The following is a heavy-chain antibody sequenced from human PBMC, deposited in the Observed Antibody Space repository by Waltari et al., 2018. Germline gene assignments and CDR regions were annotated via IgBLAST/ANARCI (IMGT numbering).Heavy chain of an antibody. J-gene: IGHJ6*03. Sequence: QVQLVQSGAEVKKPGSSVKVSCKASGGTFGSYAISWVRQAPGQGLEWMGGLIPMVGKTNYQQKFQDRVKITADESTSIAYMELSGLRFEDTAVYFCARGGGRGGSFSFHMDVWGKGTTVTISS. V-gene: IGHV1-69*12. CDR3: ARGGGRGGSFSFHMDV. CDR1: GGTFGSYA. CDR2: LIPMVGKT. D-gene: IGHD3-10*01.